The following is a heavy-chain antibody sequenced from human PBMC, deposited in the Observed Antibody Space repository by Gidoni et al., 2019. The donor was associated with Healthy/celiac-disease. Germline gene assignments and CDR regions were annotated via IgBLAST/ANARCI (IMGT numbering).Heavy chain of an antibody. CDR3: ARAPTGRWYGY. V-gene: IGHV4-34*01. D-gene: IGHD2-15*01. CDR1: GGSFSGYY. J-gene: IGHJ4*02. CDR2: INHSGST. Sequence: QVQLQQWGAGLLQPSETLSLPSAVYGGSFSGYYWSWIRQPPGKGLEWIGEINHSGSTNYNPSLKSRVTISVDTSKNQFSLKLSSVTAASTAVYYCARAPTGRWYGYWGQGTLVTVSS.